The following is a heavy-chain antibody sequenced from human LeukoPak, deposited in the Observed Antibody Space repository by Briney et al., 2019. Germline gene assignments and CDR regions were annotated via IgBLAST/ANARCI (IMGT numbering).Heavy chain of an antibody. D-gene: IGHD3-10*01. CDR1: GYSFSSYS. Sequence: GASVKVSCKASGYSFSSYSISWVRQAPGQGLEWMGWISAYSGNTNYAHKLQGRVTMTTDTSTSTAYMELRSLRSDDTAVYYYARHRSRMVRGGDWFDPWGQGTLVTVSS. J-gene: IGHJ5*02. CDR3: ARHRSRMVRGGDWFDP. V-gene: IGHV1-18*01. CDR2: ISAYSGNT.